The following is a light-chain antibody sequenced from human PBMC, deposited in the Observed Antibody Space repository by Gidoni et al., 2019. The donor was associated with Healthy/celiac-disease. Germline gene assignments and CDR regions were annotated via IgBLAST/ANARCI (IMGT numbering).Light chain of an antibody. CDR2: AAS. J-gene: IGKJ5*01. Sequence: DIQMTQSPSSLSASVGDRVTITCRASQSISSYLNWYQQKPGKAPKLLIYAASSLQSGVPSRFSGSGSGTDFTLTISSLQPEDFATYYCQQSYSTSRITFXQXTRLEIK. CDR3: QQSYSTSRIT. CDR1: QSISSY. V-gene: IGKV1-39*01.